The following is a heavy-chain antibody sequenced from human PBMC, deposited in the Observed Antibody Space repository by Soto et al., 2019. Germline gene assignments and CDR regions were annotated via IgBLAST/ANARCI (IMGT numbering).Heavy chain of an antibody. CDR1: GYTFTSYY. J-gene: IGHJ6*02. V-gene: IGHV1-46*03. CDR2: INPSGGST. Sequence: GASVKVSCKASGYTFTSYYMHWVRQAPGQGLEWMVIINPSGGSTSYAQKFQGRVTMTRDTSTSTVYMELSSLRSEDTAVYYCAREQHYYDSSGYSSYYYGMDVWGQGTTVTVSS. CDR3: AREQHYYDSSGYSSYYYGMDV. D-gene: IGHD3-22*01.